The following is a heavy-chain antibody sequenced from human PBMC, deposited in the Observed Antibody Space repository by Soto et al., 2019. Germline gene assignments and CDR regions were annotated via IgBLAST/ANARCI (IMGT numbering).Heavy chain of an antibody. D-gene: IGHD3-16*01. V-gene: IGHV1-69*01. CDR3: GTPLAYALRGWDGVDV. CDR1: GGTFSSYV. J-gene: IGHJ6*02. Sequence: QVQLVQSGAEVKKPGSSVKVSCKASGGTFSSYVIGWVRQAPGQGLEWVGGTISIFCTTHHAEGFQGRVTNTADESTSTAYTELRSTRSEDTAGYCCGTPLAYALRGWDGVDVCGQGTAVTVSS. CDR2: TISIFCTT.